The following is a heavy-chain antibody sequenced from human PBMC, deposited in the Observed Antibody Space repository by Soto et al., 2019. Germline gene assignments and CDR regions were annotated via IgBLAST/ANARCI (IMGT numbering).Heavy chain of an antibody. V-gene: IGHV1-69*12. D-gene: IGHD5-12*01. CDR1: GGTFSSYA. J-gene: IGHJ4*02. CDR3: ASLLRGYSGTGDY. Sequence: QVQLVQSGAEVKKPGSSVKVSCKASGGTFSSYAISWVRQAPGQGLEWMGGIIPIFGTAKYAQKFQGRVTITADESTSTAYMELSSLRSEATAVYYCASLLRGYSGTGDYWGQGTLVTVSS. CDR2: IIPIFGTA.